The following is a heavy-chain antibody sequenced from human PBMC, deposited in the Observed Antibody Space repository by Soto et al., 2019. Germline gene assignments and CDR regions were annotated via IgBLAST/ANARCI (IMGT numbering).Heavy chain of an antibody. CDR3: ASGMLYPADY. Sequence: SETLSLTCAVYGGSFSGYYWSWIRQPPGKGLEWIGEINHSGSTNYNPSLKSRVTISVDTSKNQFSLKLSSVTAADTAVYYCASGMLYPADYWGQGTLVTVSS. J-gene: IGHJ4*02. D-gene: IGHD2-8*01. CDR2: INHSGST. V-gene: IGHV4-34*01. CDR1: GGSFSGYY.